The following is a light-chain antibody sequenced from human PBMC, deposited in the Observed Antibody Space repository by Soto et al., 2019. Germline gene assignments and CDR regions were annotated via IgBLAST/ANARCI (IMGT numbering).Light chain of an antibody. CDR1: SSDVGGYNY. Sequence: QSVLTQPRSVSGSPGQSVTISYTGTSSDVGGYNYVSWYQQHPGKAPKLMIYDVSKRPSGVPDRFSGSKSGNTASLTISGLQAEDEADYYCCSYAGSYTWVFAGGTKLTVL. CDR3: CSYAGSYTWV. CDR2: DVS. J-gene: IGLJ3*02. V-gene: IGLV2-11*01.